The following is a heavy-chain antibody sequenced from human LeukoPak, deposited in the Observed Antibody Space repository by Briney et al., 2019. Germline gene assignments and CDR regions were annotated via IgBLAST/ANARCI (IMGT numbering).Heavy chain of an antibody. Sequence: ASVKVSCKASGYAFTGYYMHWVRQAPGQGLEWMGRINPNSGGTNYAQKFQGKVTMTRDTAITTAYMDLSMLRSDDTAVYYCARGYNNGFDAFDIWGQGTMVTVSS. J-gene: IGHJ3*02. CDR2: INPNSGGT. CDR3: ARGYNNGFDAFDI. V-gene: IGHV1-2*06. D-gene: IGHD6-19*01. CDR1: GYAFTGYY.